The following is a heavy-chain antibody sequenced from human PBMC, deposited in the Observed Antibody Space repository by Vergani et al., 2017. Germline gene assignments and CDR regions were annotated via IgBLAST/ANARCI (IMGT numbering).Heavy chain of an antibody. V-gene: IGHV1-46*03. Sequence: QVQVVQSGAEVKKSGASVKVSCKTSGYTFSNYYMHWVRQAPGQGLEWMGIINPSGGHTNYAQKFQGRVTMTMDTSTSTVYMELSSLRSEDTAIYYCARGGYGILTGYRYWGQGTLVTVSA. CDR1: GYTFSNYY. CDR3: ARGGYGILTGYRY. J-gene: IGHJ4*02. CDR2: INPSGGHT. D-gene: IGHD3-9*01.